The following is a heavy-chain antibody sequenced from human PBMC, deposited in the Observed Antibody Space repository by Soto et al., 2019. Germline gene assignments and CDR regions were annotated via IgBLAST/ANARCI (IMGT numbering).Heavy chain of an antibody. J-gene: IGHJ4*02. CDR1: GFTFSNAW. V-gene: IGHV3-15*01. D-gene: IGHD3-22*01. CDR2: IKSKTDGGTT. Sequence: GGSLRLSCAASGFTFSNAWMSWVRQAPGKGLEWVGRIKSKTDGGTTDYAAPVKGRFTISRDDSKNTLYLQMNSLKTEVTAVYYCTTEIVVVMLDYWGQGTLVTVSS. CDR3: TTEIVVVMLDY.